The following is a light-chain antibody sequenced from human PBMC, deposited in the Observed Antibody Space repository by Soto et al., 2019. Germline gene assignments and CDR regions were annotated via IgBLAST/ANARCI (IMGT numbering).Light chain of an antibody. CDR3: QKRSNWPPT. J-gene: IGKJ5*01. CDR2: DES. Sequence: EIVLTQSPATLSLSPGERATLSCRASQSISSYLAWYQQKPGQAPRLIIYDESNRATGIPDRLSGSGSGTDFNLTISSLEPEDFAVYYCQKRSNWPPTFGQGTRLEIK. CDR1: QSISSY. V-gene: IGKV3-11*01.